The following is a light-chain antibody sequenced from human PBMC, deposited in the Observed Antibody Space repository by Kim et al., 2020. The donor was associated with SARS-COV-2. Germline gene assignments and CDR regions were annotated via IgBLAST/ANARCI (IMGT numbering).Light chain of an antibody. CDR2: EDT. Sequence: LMLNQPHSVSESPGEKVIISCTRTSGNIGSNYVQWYQQRPGTAPIIVIHEDTERPSGVPDRFSGSIDVTSNSAFLTISGLRPEDEADYYCQSYDSTIRVFGGGTQLTVL. CDR1: SGNIGSNY. V-gene: IGLV6-57*04. J-gene: IGLJ3*02. CDR3: QSYDSTIRV.